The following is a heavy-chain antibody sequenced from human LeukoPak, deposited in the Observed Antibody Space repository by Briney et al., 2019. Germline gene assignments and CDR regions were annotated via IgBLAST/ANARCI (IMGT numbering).Heavy chain of an antibody. V-gene: IGHV1-18*01. CDR2: ISAYNGNT. D-gene: IGHD6-13*01. CDR1: VYTFTSYG. CDR3: ARGGDSSSWYNWFDP. Sequence: ASVNVSCKASVYTFTSYGISWVRQAPGQGLDGMGLISAYNGNTNYAQKLQGRVTMTTDTSTSTAYMELRSLRSDDTAVYYCARGGDSSSWYNWFDPWGQGTLVTVSS. J-gene: IGHJ5*02.